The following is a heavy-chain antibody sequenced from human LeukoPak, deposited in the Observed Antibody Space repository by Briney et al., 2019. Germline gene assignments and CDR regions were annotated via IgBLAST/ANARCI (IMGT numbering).Heavy chain of an antibody. CDR3: ARDLDYYDGSGYSSSALDY. Sequence: GGSLRLSCAASGFSFSSYTMNWVRQAPGRGLEWVSSITSSSTYIYYADSVRGRFTVPRDNAKNALYLQMNSLRAEDTAVYFCARDLDYYDGSGYSSSALDYWGQGTLLTVSS. J-gene: IGHJ4*02. CDR1: GFSFSSYT. V-gene: IGHV3-21*01. D-gene: IGHD3-22*01. CDR2: ITSSSTYI.